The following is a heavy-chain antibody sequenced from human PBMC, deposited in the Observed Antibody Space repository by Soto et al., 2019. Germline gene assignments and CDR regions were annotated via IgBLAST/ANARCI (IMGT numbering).Heavy chain of an antibody. CDR1: GFTFSSYG. V-gene: IGHV3-33*01. CDR2: IWYDGSNK. CDR3: ARDRGGDSSSADNWFDP. Sequence: GESLKISCAASGFTFSSYGMHWVRQAPGKGLEWVAVIWYDGSNKYYADSVKGRFTISRDNSKNTLYLQMNSLRAEDTAVYYCARDRGGDSSSADNWFDPWGQGTLVTVSS. J-gene: IGHJ5*02. D-gene: IGHD6-6*01.